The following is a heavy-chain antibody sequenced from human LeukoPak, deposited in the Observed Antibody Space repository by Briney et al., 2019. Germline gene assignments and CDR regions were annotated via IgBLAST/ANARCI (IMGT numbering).Heavy chain of an antibody. V-gene: IGHV1-18*01. Sequence: GASVKVSCKASGYTFTSYGISWVRQAPGQGLEWMGWISAYNGNTNYAQKLQGRVTMTTDTSTSTAYMELRSLRSDDTAVYYCARDGVGMVRGVPPCGWFDPWGQGILVTVSS. CDR1: GYTFTSYG. CDR3: ARDGVGMVRGVPPCGWFDP. CDR2: ISAYNGNT. J-gene: IGHJ5*02. D-gene: IGHD3-10*01.